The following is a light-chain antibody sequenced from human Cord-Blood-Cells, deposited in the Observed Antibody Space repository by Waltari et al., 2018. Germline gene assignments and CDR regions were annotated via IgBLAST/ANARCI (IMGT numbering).Light chain of an antibody. Sequence: DIVMTQSPDSLAVSLGARATINCKSSQSVLYSSNNKNYLAWYQQKPGPPPKSLIYWASTRESGVPDRFSGSGSGTDFTLTISSLQAEDVAVYYCQQYYSTPQTFGQGTKVEIK. CDR2: WAS. CDR3: QQYYSTPQT. CDR1: QSVLYSSNNKNY. V-gene: IGKV4-1*01. J-gene: IGKJ1*01.